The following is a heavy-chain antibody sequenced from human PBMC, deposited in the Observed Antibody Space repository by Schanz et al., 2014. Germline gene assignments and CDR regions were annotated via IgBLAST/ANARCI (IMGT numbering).Heavy chain of an antibody. CDR2: VSRSTPDI. Sequence: EVQLVESGGGLVKPGGFLRLSCAASGFTFSSHSFNWVRQAPGKGLEWVSYVSRSTPDIYYADSVKGRFTISRDNSKNTLYLQMNSLRAEDTAVYYCAKGRFGELSAFDIWGQGTMVTVSS. CDR1: GFTFSSHS. V-gene: IGHV3-48*01. J-gene: IGHJ3*02. D-gene: IGHD3-10*01. CDR3: AKGRFGELSAFDI.